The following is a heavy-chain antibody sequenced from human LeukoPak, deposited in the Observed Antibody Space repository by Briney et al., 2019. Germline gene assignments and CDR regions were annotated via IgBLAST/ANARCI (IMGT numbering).Heavy chain of an antibody. CDR3: ATNTLGGSDY. V-gene: IGHV3-30*03. CDR1: GFTFSSYG. D-gene: IGHD3-10*01. J-gene: IGHJ4*02. Sequence: GRSLRLSCAASGFTFSSYGMHWVCQAPGKGLEWVAVISYDGSNKYYADSVKGRFTISRDNSKNTLYLQMTSLRAEDTAVYYCATNTLGGSDYWGQGTLVTVSS. CDR2: ISYDGSNK.